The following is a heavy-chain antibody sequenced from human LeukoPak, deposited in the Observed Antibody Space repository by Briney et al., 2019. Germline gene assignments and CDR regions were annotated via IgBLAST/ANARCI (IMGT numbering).Heavy chain of an antibody. CDR1: GFTFSSYG. CDR2: IKQDGSEK. CDR3: ARDRVVVPAAMIFDDY. D-gene: IGHD2-2*01. Sequence: GGSLRLSCAASGFTFSSYGMSWVRQAPGKGLEWVANIKQDGSEKYYVDSVKGRFTISRDNAKNSLYLQMNSLRAEDTAVYYCARDRVVVPAAMIFDDYWGQGTLVTVSS. V-gene: IGHV3-7*01. J-gene: IGHJ4*02.